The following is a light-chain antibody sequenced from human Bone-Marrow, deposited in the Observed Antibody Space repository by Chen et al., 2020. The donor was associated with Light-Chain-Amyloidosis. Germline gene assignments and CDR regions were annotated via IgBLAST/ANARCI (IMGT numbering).Light chain of an antibody. V-gene: IGLV1-44*01. Sequence: QSVLTQPPSASGTPGQRVSISCSGSNSNIGGNPVNWYQQFPGTAPNLLLDSDAQRPAGVPDRFAGSKSGTSASLAISGLQSDDEADYYCAAWDDSLNSYVFGAGTQVTVL. CDR2: SDA. J-gene: IGLJ1*01. CDR1: NSNIGGNP. CDR3: AAWDDSLNSYV.